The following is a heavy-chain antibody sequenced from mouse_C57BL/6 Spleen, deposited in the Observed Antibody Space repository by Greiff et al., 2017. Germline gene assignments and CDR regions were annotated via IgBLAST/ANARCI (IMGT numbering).Heavy chain of an antibody. Sequence: VQLQQSGAELVRPGASVTLSCKASGYTFTDYEMHWVKQTPVHGLEWIGAIDPETGGTAYNQKFKGKAILTADKSSSTAYMELRSLTSEDSAVYYCTRGAVHYFDYWGQGTTLTVSS. CDR2: IDPETGGT. CDR3: TRGAVHYFDY. D-gene: IGHD1-1*01. J-gene: IGHJ2*01. CDR1: GYTFTDYE. V-gene: IGHV1-15*01.